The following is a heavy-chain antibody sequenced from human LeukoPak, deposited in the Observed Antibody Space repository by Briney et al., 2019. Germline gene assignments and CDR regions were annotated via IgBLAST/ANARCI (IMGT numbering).Heavy chain of an antibody. CDR2: IIPILGIA. Sequence: GSSVQVSCKASGGTFSSYAISWVRQPPSQGRDWVGRIIPILGIANYEQKFQGRVTITADKSTSTAYMELSRLRCEDTAVYYCARVIAVVSDYWGQGTLVTVSS. CDR3: ARVIAVVSDY. V-gene: IGHV1-69*04. D-gene: IGHD6-19*01. CDR1: GGTFSSYA. J-gene: IGHJ4*02.